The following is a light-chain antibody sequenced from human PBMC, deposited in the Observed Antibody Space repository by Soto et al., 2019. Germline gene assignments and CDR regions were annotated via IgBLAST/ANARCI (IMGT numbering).Light chain of an antibody. CDR1: QSISSW. CDR2: KAS. Sequence: DIQMTQSPSTLSASVGDRVTITCRASQSISSWLAWYQQKPGKAPKLLIYKASSLESGVPSRFSGSGSGREFTLTISSLQPDDFATYYCQQSNSSPWTFGQGTKVEIK. CDR3: QQSNSSPWT. J-gene: IGKJ1*01. V-gene: IGKV1-5*03.